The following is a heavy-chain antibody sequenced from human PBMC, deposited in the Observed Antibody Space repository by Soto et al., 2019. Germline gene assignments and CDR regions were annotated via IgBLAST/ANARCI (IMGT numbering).Heavy chain of an antibody. J-gene: IGHJ3*02. CDR2: ISGSGGST. CDR1: GFTFSSYA. Sequence: GGSLRLSCAASGFTFSSYAMSWVRQAPGKGLEWVSAISGSGGSTYYADSVKGRFTISRDNSKNTLYLQMNSLRAEDTAVYYCAKDFPSLPYYDFWSGYYPDGDDAFDIWGQGTMVTVSS. CDR3: AKDFPSLPYYDFWSGYYPDGDDAFDI. V-gene: IGHV3-23*01. D-gene: IGHD3-3*01.